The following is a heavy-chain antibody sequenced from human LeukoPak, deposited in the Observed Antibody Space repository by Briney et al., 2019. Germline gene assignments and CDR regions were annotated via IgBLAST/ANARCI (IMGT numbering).Heavy chain of an antibody. CDR2: IYYSGST. V-gene: IGHV4-59*01. CDR3: ARDGGYCSGGSCYLYFDY. Sequence: SETLSLTCTVSGGSISSYYWSWIRQPPGKGLEWIGYIYYSGSTNYNPSLKSRVTISVDTSKNQFSLKLSSVTAADTAVYYCARDGGYCSGGSCYLYFDYWSQGTLVTVSS. J-gene: IGHJ4*02. CDR1: GGSISSYY. D-gene: IGHD2-15*01.